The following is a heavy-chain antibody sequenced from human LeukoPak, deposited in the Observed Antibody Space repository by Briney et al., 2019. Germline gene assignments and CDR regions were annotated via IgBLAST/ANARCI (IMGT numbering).Heavy chain of an antibody. CDR3: ARGGRSMATYDY. V-gene: IGHV1-18*01. Sequence: ASVTVSFKASGYTFPSNVINWVRPAPGQGRAWMGWISAYNGDTNYAQKLQGRVTITTDTSTNTAYMELKSLRSDDTAVYYCARGGRSMATYDYWGQGTLVTVSS. J-gene: IGHJ4*02. CDR1: GYTFPSNV. CDR2: ISAYNGDT. D-gene: IGHD5-24*01.